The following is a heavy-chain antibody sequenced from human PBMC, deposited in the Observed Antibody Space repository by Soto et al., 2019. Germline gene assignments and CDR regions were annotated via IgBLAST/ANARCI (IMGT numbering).Heavy chain of an antibody. CDR3: ARDYGGKRFTEEEYYDSSGFLIHFDY. D-gene: IGHD3-22*01. V-gene: IGHV3-7*05. CDR1: GFTFSSYG. Sequence: GGSLRLSCAASGFTFSSYGMHWVRQAPGKGLEWVANIKQDGSEKYYVDSVKGRFTISRDNAKNSLYLQMNSLRAEDTAVYYCARDYGGKRFTEEEYYDSSGFLIHFDYWGQGTLVTVSS. J-gene: IGHJ4*02. CDR2: IKQDGSEK.